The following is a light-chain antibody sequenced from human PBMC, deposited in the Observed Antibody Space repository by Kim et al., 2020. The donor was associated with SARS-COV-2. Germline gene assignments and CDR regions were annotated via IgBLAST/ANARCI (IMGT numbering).Light chain of an antibody. Sequence: IQMTQSPSSLSASVGYRVTITCRTTQSISSHINWYQQKPGRAPKLLISAASTLQGGVPSRFSGSGSETDFTLTISSLQPDDFATYFCQQSYITPFTFGPGTKMDIK. V-gene: IGKV1-39*01. CDR2: AAS. CDR1: QSISSH. J-gene: IGKJ3*01. CDR3: QQSYITPFT.